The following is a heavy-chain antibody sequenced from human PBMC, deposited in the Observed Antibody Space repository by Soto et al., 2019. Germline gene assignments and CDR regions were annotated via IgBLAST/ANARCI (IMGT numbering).Heavy chain of an antibody. Sequence: SSETLSLTCTVSGGSISSGGYYWSWIRQHPGKGLEWIGYIYYSGSTYYNPSLKSRVTISVDTSKNQFSLKLSSVTAAVTAVYYCARWVVTGNVFAFDIWGQGTMVTVSS. V-gene: IGHV4-31*03. CDR3: ARWVVTGNVFAFDI. D-gene: IGHD2-15*01. CDR2: IYYSGST. CDR1: GGSISSGGYY. J-gene: IGHJ3*02.